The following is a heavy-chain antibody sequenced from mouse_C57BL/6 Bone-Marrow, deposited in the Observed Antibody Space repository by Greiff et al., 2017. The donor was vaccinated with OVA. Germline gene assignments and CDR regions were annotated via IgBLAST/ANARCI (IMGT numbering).Heavy chain of an antibody. CDR2: IWSGGST. V-gene: IGHV2-2*01. CDR1: GFSLTSYG. CDR3: ARNSMDGNSLFDY. J-gene: IGHJ2*01. D-gene: IGHD2-1*01. Sequence: VKVVESGPGLVQPSQSLSITCTVSGFSLTSYGVHWVRQSPGKGLEWLGVIWSGGSTDYNAAFISRLSISKDNSKSQGFIKMNSLQADDTAIYFCARNSMDGNSLFDYWGQGTTLTVSS.